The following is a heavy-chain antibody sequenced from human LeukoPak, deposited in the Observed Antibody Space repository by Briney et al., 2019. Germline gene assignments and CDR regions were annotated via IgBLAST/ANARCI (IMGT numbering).Heavy chain of an antibody. CDR3: ARGGSGYHTYYFDY. Sequence: PSQTLSLTCTVSGGSISSGDYYWSWIRQPPGKGLEWIGYIYYSGSTYYNPSLKSRVTISVDTSKNQFSLKLSSVTAADTAVYYCARGGSGYHTYYFDYWGQGTLVTVSS. CDR1: GGSISSGDYY. D-gene: IGHD3-22*01. CDR2: IYYSGST. J-gene: IGHJ4*02. V-gene: IGHV4-30-4*01.